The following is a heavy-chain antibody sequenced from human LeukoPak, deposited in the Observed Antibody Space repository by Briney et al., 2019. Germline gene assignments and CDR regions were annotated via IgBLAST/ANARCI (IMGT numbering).Heavy chain of an antibody. J-gene: IGHJ4*02. CDR3: ARVSTYYYDSSGYYPIDY. CDR1: GGSISSSNW. Sequence: SETLSLTCAVSGGSISSSNWWSWVRQPPGKGLEWIGEIYHSGSTYYNPSLKSRVTISVDTSKNQFSLKLSSVTAADTAVYYCARVSTYYYDSSGYYPIDYWGQGTLVTVSS. CDR2: IYHSGST. V-gene: IGHV4-4*02. D-gene: IGHD3-22*01.